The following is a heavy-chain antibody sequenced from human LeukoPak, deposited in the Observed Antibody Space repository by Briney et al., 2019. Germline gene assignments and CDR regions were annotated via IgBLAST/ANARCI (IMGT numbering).Heavy chain of an antibody. CDR1: GYTFTGYY. CDR2: INPNSGGT. V-gene: IGHV1-2*02. D-gene: IGHD2-8*01. Sequence: GASVKVSCKASGYTFTGYYMHWVRQAPGQGLEWMGWINPNSGGTNYAQKFQGRVTMTRDTSISTAYMELSGLRSDDTAVYYCARDNGGSDAIDYWGQGTLVTVSS. J-gene: IGHJ4*02. CDR3: ARDNGGSDAIDY.